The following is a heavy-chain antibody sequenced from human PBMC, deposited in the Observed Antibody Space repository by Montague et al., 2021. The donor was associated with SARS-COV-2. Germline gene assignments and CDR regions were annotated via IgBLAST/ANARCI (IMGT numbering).Heavy chain of an antibody. D-gene: IGHD3-22*01. Sequence: SLRLSCAASGFTFSSYTMHWVRQAPGKGLEWVAIISYDGSNAYYADSVKGRFTVSRDNSKRTLYLEMDSPRAEDTAVYYCAREGARVDPPMMAFDYWGQGTVVTVSS. CDR3: AREGARVDPPMMAFDY. CDR1: GFTFSSYT. J-gene: IGHJ4*02. CDR2: ISYDGSNA. V-gene: IGHV3-30*04.